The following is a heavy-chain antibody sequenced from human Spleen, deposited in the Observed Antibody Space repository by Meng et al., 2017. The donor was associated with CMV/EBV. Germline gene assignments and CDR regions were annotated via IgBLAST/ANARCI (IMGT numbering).Heavy chain of an antibody. CDR1: GFTFSTYW. D-gene: IGHD6-19*01. CDR3: ARGSVTGPGAMDV. CDR2: INTDGSST. Sequence: GESLKISCAASGFTFSTYWMHWVRQAPGKGLEWVSYINTDGSSTSYADSVKGRFTISRDNAKNSLYLQMSSLRAGDTAVYYCARGSVTGPGAMDVWGQGTTVTVSS. J-gene: IGHJ6*02. V-gene: IGHV3-74*01.